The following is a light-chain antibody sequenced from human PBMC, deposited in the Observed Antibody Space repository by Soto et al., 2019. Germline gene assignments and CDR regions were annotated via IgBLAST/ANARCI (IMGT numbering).Light chain of an antibody. J-gene: IGKJ3*01. CDR2: DAS. CDR3: QQRSNWPRT. CDR1: QSIGSY. V-gene: IGKV3-11*01. Sequence: EIVLTQSPATLSLSPGERATLSCRASQSIGSYLAWYQQKPGQAPRLLIYDASNRATGIPARFSGSGSGTDFTLTINSLEPEDFAVYYCQQRSNWPRTFGPGTKVDIK.